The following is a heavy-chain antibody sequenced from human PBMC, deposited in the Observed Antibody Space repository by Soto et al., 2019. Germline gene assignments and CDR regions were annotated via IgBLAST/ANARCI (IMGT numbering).Heavy chain of an antibody. CDR2: ISSSSSYI. Sequence: LRLSCAASGFTFSSYSMNWVRQAPGKGLEWVSSISSSSSYIYYADSVKGRFTISRDNAKNSLYLQMNSLRAEDTAVYYCARVRGKYSSGPIDYWGQGTLVTVSS. V-gene: IGHV3-21*01. D-gene: IGHD6-19*01. CDR3: ARVRGKYSSGPIDY. J-gene: IGHJ4*02. CDR1: GFTFSSYS.